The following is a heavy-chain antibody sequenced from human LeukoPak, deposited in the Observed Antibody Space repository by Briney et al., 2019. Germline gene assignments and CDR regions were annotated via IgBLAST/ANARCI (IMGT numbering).Heavy chain of an antibody. D-gene: IGHD2-2*01. J-gene: IGHJ4*02. Sequence: GGSLRLSCAASGFTFSSYSMNWVRQAPGKGLEWVSSISSSSSYIYYADSVKGRFTISRDNVKNSLYLQMNSLRAEDTAVYYCTLGYCSSTSCLPLGYWGQGTLVTVSS. V-gene: IGHV3-21*01. CDR3: TLGYCSSTSCLPLGY. CDR2: ISSSSSYI. CDR1: GFTFSSYS.